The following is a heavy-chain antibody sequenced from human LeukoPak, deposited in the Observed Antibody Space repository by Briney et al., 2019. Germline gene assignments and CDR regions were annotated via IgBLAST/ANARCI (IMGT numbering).Heavy chain of an antibody. CDR3: AAVLPSASTGHYYGIDV. D-gene: IGHD2-2*01. CDR1: GFTFNNYG. V-gene: IGHV3-30*03. CDR2: ISYHGSEK. J-gene: IGHJ6*02. Sequence: GGSLRLSCAASGFTFNNYGMHWVRQAPGKGLEWVAVISYHGSEKFYAESVKCRFTISRDNSKSTLYLQMNSLRAEDTALYYCAAVLPSASTGHYYGIDVWGQGTTVTVSS.